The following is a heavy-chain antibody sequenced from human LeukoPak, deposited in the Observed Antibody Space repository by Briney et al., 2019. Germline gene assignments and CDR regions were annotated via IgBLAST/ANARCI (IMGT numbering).Heavy chain of an antibody. CDR1: GGSISSSSYY. Sequence: PSETLSLTCTVSGGSISSSSYYWGWIRQPPGKGLEWIGSIYYSGSTYYNPSLKSRVTISVDASKNQFSLKLSSVTAADTAVYYCARGGPLRYFDWLRRGPNWFDPWGQGTLVAVSS. D-gene: IGHD3-9*01. J-gene: IGHJ5*02. CDR2: IYYSGST. CDR3: ARGGPLRYFDWLRRGPNWFDP. V-gene: IGHV4-39*07.